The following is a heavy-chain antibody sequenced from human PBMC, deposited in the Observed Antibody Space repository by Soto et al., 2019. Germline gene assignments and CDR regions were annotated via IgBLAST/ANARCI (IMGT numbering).Heavy chain of an antibody. V-gene: IGHV3-74*01. Sequence: EVQLVESGGGLVQPGGSLRLSCAASGFTFSSYWMHWVRQAPGKGLVWVSRINSDGSSTSYADSVKGRFTISRDNAKNTLYVEMKSLRGEDTAVYYCARVITMIVGGAFDIWGQGTMVTVSS. CDR3: ARVITMIVGGAFDI. CDR1: GFTFSSYW. J-gene: IGHJ3*02. D-gene: IGHD3-22*01. CDR2: INSDGSST.